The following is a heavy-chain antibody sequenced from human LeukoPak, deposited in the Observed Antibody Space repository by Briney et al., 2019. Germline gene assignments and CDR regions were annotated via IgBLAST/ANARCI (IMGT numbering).Heavy chain of an antibody. CDR3: GKASTVLKPIDS. J-gene: IGHJ4*02. Sequence: PGGSLRLSCVASRFTFSQYYMSWIRQAPGKGLEWVSYISSSGSTIYYADSVKGRFTISRDNSKNTLYLQMNSLRAGDTAIYYCGKASTVLKPIDSWGQGTLVTVSS. CDR2: ISSSGSTI. CDR1: RFTFSQYY. D-gene: IGHD1-14*01. V-gene: IGHV3-11*01.